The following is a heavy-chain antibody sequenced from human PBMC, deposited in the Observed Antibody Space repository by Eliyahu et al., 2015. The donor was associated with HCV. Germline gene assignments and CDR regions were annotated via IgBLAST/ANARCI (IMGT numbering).Heavy chain of an antibody. CDR2: ISPIFGTP. J-gene: IGHJ5*02. D-gene: IGHD3-22*01. CDR1: GGTFSSYT. Sequence: QVQLVQSGAEVKKPGSSVKVSCKASGGTFSSYTISWVRQAPGQGLEWMGGISPIFGTPNYAQKVPGRGPDYPDQSATTTSIDLSSLRSEDTAMYYCAIEGGSSGPRWFDPWGQGTLVTVSS. CDR3: AIEGGSSGPRWFDP. V-gene: IGHV1-69*01.